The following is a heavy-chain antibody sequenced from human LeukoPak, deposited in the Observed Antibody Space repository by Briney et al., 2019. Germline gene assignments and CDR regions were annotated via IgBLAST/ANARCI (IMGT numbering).Heavy chain of an antibody. D-gene: IGHD1-14*01. CDR1: GFTFSNYN. CDR2: INSRSTYI. CDR3: ARDETNAFDS. Sequence: GGSLRLSCGASGFTFSNYNMNWVRQAPGEGLEWVSSINSRSTYIFYADSVMGRFTISRDNAKNSLFLQMNSLRAEDTAVYYCARDETNAFDSWGQGTLVTVSS. J-gene: IGHJ5*01. V-gene: IGHV3-21*01.